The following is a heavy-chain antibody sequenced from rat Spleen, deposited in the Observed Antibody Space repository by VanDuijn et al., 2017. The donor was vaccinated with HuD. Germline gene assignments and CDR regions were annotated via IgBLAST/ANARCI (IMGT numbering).Heavy chain of an antibody. J-gene: IGHJ2*01. V-gene: IGHV5-7*01. CDR3: VRHGYTRYYFDY. CDR1: GFIFSDYA. D-gene: IGHD1-9*01. CDR2: ISCDGSST. Sequence: EVKLVESGGGLVQPGRSLKLSCAASGFIFSDYAMAWVRQAPTKGLEWVATISCDGSSTYYRDSVRGRFTISRDNAKSTLYLQMDSLRSEDTATYYCVRHGYTRYYFDYWGQGVMVTVSS.